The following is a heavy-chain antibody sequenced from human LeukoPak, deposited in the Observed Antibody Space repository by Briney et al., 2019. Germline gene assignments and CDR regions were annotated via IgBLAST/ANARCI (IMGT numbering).Heavy chain of an antibody. V-gene: IGHV4-39*07. CDR3: ARGGITIFGGPSLLDN. CDR2: IYSSGTT. Sequence: SETLSLTCTVSGGSISSSSYYWGWIRQPPGKGLECIGNIYSSGTTYYNPSLKSRVTISVDTSKNQFSLKLSSVNAADTAVYYCARGGITIFGGPSLLDNWGQGTLVTVSS. D-gene: IGHD3-3*01. J-gene: IGHJ4*02. CDR1: GGSISSSSYY.